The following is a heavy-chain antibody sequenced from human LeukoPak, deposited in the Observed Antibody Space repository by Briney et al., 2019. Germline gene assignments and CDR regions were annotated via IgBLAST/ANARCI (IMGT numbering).Heavy chain of an antibody. CDR3: VRERDDAFEI. J-gene: IGHJ3*02. V-gene: IGHV4-59*01. CDR2: IYYTGTT. CDR1: GGPISTYY. Sequence: SETLSLTCTVSGGPISTYYWSWIRQPPGKGLEWIGYIYYTGTTNYNPSLKSRVTISVDTSKNQFSLKLRPVTAADTAVYYCVRERDDAFEIWSQGTMVTVSS.